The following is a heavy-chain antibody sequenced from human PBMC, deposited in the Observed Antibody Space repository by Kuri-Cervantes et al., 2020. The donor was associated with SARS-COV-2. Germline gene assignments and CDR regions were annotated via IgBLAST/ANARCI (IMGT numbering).Heavy chain of an antibody. V-gene: IGHV3-73*01. CDR3: TRNREVGGSWANDY. CDR2: IRSKANSYAT. D-gene: IGHD2-15*01. Sequence: GESLKISCAASGFTFSGSAMHLVRQASGKGLEWVGRIRSKANSYATAYAASVKGRFTISRDDSKNTAYLQMNSLKTEDTAVYYCTRNREVGGSWANDYWGQGTLVTVSA. CDR1: GFTFSGSA. J-gene: IGHJ4*02.